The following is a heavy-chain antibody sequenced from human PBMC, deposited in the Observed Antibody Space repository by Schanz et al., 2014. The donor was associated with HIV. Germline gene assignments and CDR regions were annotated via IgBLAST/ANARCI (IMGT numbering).Heavy chain of an antibody. V-gene: IGHV1-69*06. D-gene: IGHD6-13*01. CDR3: VIHLVLGNYGMDV. CDR1: EGTFSASD. CDR2: ILPRSGTT. J-gene: IGHJ6*02. Sequence: QVQLVQSGAEVKKPGSSVKVSCKASEGTFSASDIVWLRQAPGQGLECMGGILPRSGTTNYAQKWQDRVTMTADKSTSTIYMELNSLRSEDTAVYARVIHLVLGNYGMDVWGQGTTVTVSS.